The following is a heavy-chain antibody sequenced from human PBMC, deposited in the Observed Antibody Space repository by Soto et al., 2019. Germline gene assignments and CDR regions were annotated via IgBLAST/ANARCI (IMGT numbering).Heavy chain of an antibody. Sequence: QVQLVQSGAEVKKPGSSVKVSCKASGGTFSNYPVSWVRQAPGQGLEWMGGIIPIFGTVNYAQKFQGRLTITAAESPSTAYMELSSLRSEDTAVYYCARGNHRWIQLWYFDLWGRGTLVTVSS. CDR1: GGTFSNYP. CDR3: ARGNHRWIQLWYFDL. V-gene: IGHV1-69*12. D-gene: IGHD5-18*01. CDR2: IIPIFGTV. J-gene: IGHJ2*01.